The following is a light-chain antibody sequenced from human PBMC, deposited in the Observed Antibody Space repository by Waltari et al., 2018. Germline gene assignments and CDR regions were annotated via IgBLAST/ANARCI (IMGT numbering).Light chain of an antibody. CDR3: QQLNSFPYT. CDR2: AAS. J-gene: IGKJ2*01. CDR1: QGISSY. Sequence: DIQLTQSPSFLSASVGDRVTITCRASQGISSYLPWYQQKPGEAPKLLISAASTLQSGVPSRFSGSGSGTEFTLTISSLQPEDFATYYCQQLNSFPYTFGQGTKLDIK. V-gene: IGKV1-9*01.